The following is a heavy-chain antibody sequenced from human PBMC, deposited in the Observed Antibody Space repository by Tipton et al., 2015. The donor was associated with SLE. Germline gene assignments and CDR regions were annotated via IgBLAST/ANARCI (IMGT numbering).Heavy chain of an antibody. Sequence: GGSISSYYRSWIRQHPGKGLEWVGYIYYSGSTYYNPSLKSRVIISVTAADTAVYYCARDKGYDSSGYYYLDYWGQGTLVTVSS. CDR3: LDY. D-gene: IGHD3-22*01. CDR2: IYYSGST. J-gene: IGHJ4*02. V-gene: IGHV4-59*06. CDR1: GGSISSYY.